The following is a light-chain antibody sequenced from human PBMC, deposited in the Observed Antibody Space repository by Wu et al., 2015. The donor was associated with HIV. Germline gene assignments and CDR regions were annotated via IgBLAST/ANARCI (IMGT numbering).Light chain of an antibody. CDR2: GAS. J-gene: IGKJ2*01. Sequence: EIVLTQSPGTLSLSPGEGVTLSCRASQSVSGSYLAWYQQKIGQAPSLLIYGASSRATGISDRFSGSGSGTDFTLTISRLEPEDFAVYYCQQYSSSPYTFGQGTKLEIK. CDR3: QQYSSSPYT. V-gene: IGKV3-20*01. CDR1: QSVSGSY.